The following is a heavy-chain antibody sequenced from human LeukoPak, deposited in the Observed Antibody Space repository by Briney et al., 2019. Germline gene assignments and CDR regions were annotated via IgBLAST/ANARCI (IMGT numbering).Heavy chain of an antibody. CDR3: ARDVRIYYYDSSPDY. Sequence: GGALRLSCAASGFTFNSYGMHWVRPAPGKGLGWVAHIGHDGINKYYADSVKGRFTISRDSSKNTLHLQMNSLRAEDTAVYYCARDVRIYYYDSSPDYWGQGTLVTVSS. CDR1: GFTFNSYG. V-gene: IGHV3-30*02. D-gene: IGHD3-22*01. CDR2: IGHDGINK. J-gene: IGHJ4*02.